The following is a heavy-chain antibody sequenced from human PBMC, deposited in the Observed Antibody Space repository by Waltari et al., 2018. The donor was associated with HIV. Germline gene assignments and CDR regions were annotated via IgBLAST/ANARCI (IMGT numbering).Heavy chain of an antibody. CDR3: ARPGLAYCGGDCYYHF. Sequence: VQLVQSGTEVKKRGESLTISCKASGYRVTTYWLAWVRQRPGKGLEWMGIVYPGDSETRYSPSFEGKVTISVDKSIATAYLQWSSLKASDSAVYYCARPGLAYCGGDCYYHFWGQGTLVSVSS. J-gene: IGHJ4*02. V-gene: IGHV5-51*01. CDR2: VYPGDSET. CDR1: GYRVTTYW. D-gene: IGHD2-21*02.